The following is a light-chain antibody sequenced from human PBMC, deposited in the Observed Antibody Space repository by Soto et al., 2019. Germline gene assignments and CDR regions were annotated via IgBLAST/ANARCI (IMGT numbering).Light chain of an antibody. CDR1: QSLLYSSYKNNY. J-gene: IGKJ2*01. CDR3: QQYYGTPFT. V-gene: IGKV4-1*01. CDR2: WAS. Sequence: DIVMTQSPDSLAVSLRDRATINCKSSQSLLYSSYKNNYLAWYQQKAGQPPKLLIYWASARESGVPDRFSGSGSGTDFTLTSSSLQHEDAAFYFCQQYYGTPFTFGQGTKLEI.